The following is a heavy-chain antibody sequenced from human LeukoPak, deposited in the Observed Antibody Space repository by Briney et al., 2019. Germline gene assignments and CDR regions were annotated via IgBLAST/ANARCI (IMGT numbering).Heavy chain of an antibody. V-gene: IGHV3-7*01. CDR3: ATEGEIDYGYFH. Sequence: GGSLRLSCAASGFTFNKFWMTWVRQTPGKGLEWVANINKDATKKNYLDSVKGRFTISRDNAKNSLYLQMNSLRVEDTAVYYCATEGEIDYGYFHWGQGTLVTVSS. CDR2: INKDATKK. D-gene: IGHD5-18*01. CDR1: GFTFNKFW. J-gene: IGHJ4*02.